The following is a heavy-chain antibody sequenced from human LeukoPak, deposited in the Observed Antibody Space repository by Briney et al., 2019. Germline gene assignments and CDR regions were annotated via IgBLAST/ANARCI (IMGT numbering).Heavy chain of an antibody. CDR1: GYTFTGYY. Sequence: ASVKVSCKASGYTFTGYYMHWVRQAPGQGLEWMGWINPNSGGTNYAQKFQGRVTMTRDTSISTAYMELSSLRSEDTAVYYCASILRMTTVTYSSGWYSFAYWGQGTLVTVSS. D-gene: IGHD6-19*01. CDR2: INPNSGGT. CDR3: ASILRMTTVTYSSGWYSFAY. J-gene: IGHJ4*02. V-gene: IGHV1-2*02.